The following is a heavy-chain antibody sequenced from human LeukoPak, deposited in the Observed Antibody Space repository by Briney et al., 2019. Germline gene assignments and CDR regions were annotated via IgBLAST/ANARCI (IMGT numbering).Heavy chain of an antibody. CDR2: ISYDGSNK. V-gene: IGHV3-30*04. CDR1: GFTFSSFA. Sequence: PGGSLRLSCAASGFTFSSFAMHWVRQAPGKGLEWVAGISYDGSNKYYADSVKGRFTISRDNSKNTLYLQMNSLTAEDTAVFYCARDDRGIAAAGFLDYWGQGTLVTVSS. D-gene: IGHD6-13*01. CDR3: ARDDRGIAAAGFLDY. J-gene: IGHJ4*02.